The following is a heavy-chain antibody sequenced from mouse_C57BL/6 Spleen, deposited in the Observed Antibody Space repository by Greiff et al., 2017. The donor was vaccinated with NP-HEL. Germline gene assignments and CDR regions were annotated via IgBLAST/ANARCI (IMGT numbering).Heavy chain of an antibody. CDR1: GFNIKDYY. V-gene: IGHV14-1*01. CDR2: IDPEDGDT. J-gene: IGHJ2*01. D-gene: IGHD1-1*01. Sequence: EVQLQQSGAELVRPGASVKLSCTASGFNIKDYYMHWVKQRPEQGLEWIGRIDPEDGDTEYAPKFQGKATMTADTSSNTAYLQLSSLTSEDTAVYYCTTYYYGSSLFDYWGQSTTLTVSS. CDR3: TTYYYGSSLFDY.